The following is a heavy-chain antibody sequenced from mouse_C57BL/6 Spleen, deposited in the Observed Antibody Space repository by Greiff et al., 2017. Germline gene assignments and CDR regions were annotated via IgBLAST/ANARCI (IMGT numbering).Heavy chain of an antibody. Sequence: QVQLQQSGAELVKPGASVKMSCKASGYTFTSYWITWVKQRPGQGLEWIGDIYPGSGSTNYNEKFKSKATLTVDTSSSTAYMQLSSLTSEDSAVYYCAKSYYDYSYFDYWGQGTTLTVSS. D-gene: IGHD2-4*01. CDR2: IYPGSGST. V-gene: IGHV1-55*01. CDR1: GYTFTSYW. CDR3: AKSYYDYSYFDY. J-gene: IGHJ2*01.